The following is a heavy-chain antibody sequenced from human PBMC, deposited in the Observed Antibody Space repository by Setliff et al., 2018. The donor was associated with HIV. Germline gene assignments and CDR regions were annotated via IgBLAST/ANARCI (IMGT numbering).Heavy chain of an antibody. CDR2: MNPYSGET. V-gene: IGHV1-8*01. Sequence: ASVKVSCKSLGYTFTNYDIFWVRQAAGQGLEWMARMNPYSGETVLAQRFHGRVTLTRNSSKRTAYMALSSLRYEDTAVYYCTRGRWGYDFWNGPSPMEVWGQGTTVTVSS. CDR1: GYTFTNYD. D-gene: IGHD3-3*01. CDR3: TRGRWGYDFWNGPSPMEV. J-gene: IGHJ6*02.